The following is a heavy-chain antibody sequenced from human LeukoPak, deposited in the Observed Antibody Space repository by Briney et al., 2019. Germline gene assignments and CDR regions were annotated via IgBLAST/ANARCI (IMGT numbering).Heavy chain of an antibody. Sequence: GGSLRLSCAASGFTFSSYAMSWVRQAPGKGLEWVSAISGSGGSTYYADSVKGRFTISRDNSKNTLYLQMNSLRAEDTAVYYCAKDVQMTSNAYYNYFDYWGQGTLVTVSS. CDR1: GFTFSSYA. J-gene: IGHJ4*02. D-gene: IGHD3-22*01. CDR2: ISGSGGST. V-gene: IGHV3-23*01. CDR3: AKDVQMTSNAYYNYFDY.